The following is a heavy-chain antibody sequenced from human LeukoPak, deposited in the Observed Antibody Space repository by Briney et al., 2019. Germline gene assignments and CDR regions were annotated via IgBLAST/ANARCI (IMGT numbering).Heavy chain of an antibody. Sequence: SETLSLTCAVSDGSISSSKWWSWVRQPPGKGLEWIGEIYHSGSTYYNPSLKSRVTISVDTSKNQFSLKLSSVTAADTAVYYCARVTVSGWYIDYWGQGTLVTVSS. J-gene: IGHJ4*02. CDR1: DGSISSSKW. CDR3: ARVTVSGWYIDY. V-gene: IGHV4-4*02. CDR2: IYHSGST. D-gene: IGHD6-19*01.